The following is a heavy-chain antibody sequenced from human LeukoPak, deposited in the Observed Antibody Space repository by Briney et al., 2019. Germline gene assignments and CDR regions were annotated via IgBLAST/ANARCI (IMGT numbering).Heavy chain of an antibody. CDR2: ISSSSSYI. CDR3: ARIERGTFDY. J-gene: IGHJ4*02. V-gene: IGHV3-21*01. Sequence: PGGSLRLSCAASGFTFSSYSMSWVRQAPGKGLEWVSSISSSSSYIYYADSVKGRFTISRDNAKNSLYLQMNSLRAEDTAVYYCARIERGTFDYWGQGTLVTVSS. CDR1: GFTFSSYS. D-gene: IGHD1/OR15-1a*01.